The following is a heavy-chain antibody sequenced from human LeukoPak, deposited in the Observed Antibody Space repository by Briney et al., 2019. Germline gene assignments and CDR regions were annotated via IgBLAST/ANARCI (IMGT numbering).Heavy chain of an antibody. Sequence: GGSLRLSCAASGFTFSSYEMNWVRQAPGKGLEGVSYISSSGSSSGRIIDYADSVKGRFTISRDNAKNSLYLQMNSLRAEDTAVYYCARELYYYDSSGYYYPLFDYWGQGTLVTVSS. CDR3: ARELYYYDSSGYYYPLFDY. J-gene: IGHJ4*02. V-gene: IGHV3-48*03. CDR2: ISSSGSSSGRII. CDR1: GFTFSSYE. D-gene: IGHD3-22*01.